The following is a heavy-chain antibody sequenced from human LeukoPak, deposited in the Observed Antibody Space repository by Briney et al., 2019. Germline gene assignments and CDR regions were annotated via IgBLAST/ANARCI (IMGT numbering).Heavy chain of an antibody. CDR3: ARGQVGITIFGVVPRRLYYSDY. V-gene: IGHV4-34*01. Sequence: SETLSLTCAVYGGSFSGYYWSWIRQPPGKGLEWIGEINHSGSTNYNPSLKSRVTISVDTSKNQFSLKLSSVTAADTAVYYCARGQVGITIFGVVPRRLYYSDYWGQGTLVTVSS. CDR2: INHSGST. CDR1: GGSFSGYY. J-gene: IGHJ4*02. D-gene: IGHD3-3*01.